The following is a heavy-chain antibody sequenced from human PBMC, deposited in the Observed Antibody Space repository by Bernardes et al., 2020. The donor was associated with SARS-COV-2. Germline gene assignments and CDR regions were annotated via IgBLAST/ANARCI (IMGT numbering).Heavy chain of an antibody. CDR3: AAFTGTAGF. CDR2: ISNGGITM. CDR1: GFTFSDYE. J-gene: IGHJ4*02. Sequence: GGSLRLSCAASGFTFSDYEMNWVRQAPGKGLEWIAYISNGGITMSYADSVRGRFTISRDNTKNSLFLQVNSLRAEDSALYYCAAFTGTAGFWGQGTLVTVSS. D-gene: IGHD1-7*01. V-gene: IGHV3-48*03.